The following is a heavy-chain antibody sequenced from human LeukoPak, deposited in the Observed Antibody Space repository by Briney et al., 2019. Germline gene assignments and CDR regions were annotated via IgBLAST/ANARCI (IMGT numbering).Heavy chain of an antibody. Sequence: GGTLRLSCTASGFTFSNYGMNWVRQAPGKGLEWVSVISGGGGSKYYADSVMGRFTISRDNSKDTLYLQMNSLRAEDTAVYYCAKDDRWLQFCCWGQGTLITVSA. CDR1: GFTFSNYG. V-gene: IGHV3-23*01. J-gene: IGHJ4*02. D-gene: IGHD5-24*01. CDR2: ISGGGGSK. CDR3: AKDDRWLQFCC.